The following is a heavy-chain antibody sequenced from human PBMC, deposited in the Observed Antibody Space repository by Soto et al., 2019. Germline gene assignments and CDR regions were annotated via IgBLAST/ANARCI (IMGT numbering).Heavy chain of an antibody. CDR2: INAGNGNT. D-gene: IGHD2-15*01. V-gene: IGHV1-3*01. Sequence: QVQLVQSGAEVKKPGASVKVSCKASGYTFTSYAMHWVRQAPGQRLEWMGWINAGNGNTKYSQKFQGRVTITRDTSESTANMELSSLRSEDTAVNYWARDPLKLPPRGDAFDIWGQGKMVTVSP. CDR3: ARDPLKLPPRGDAFDI. J-gene: IGHJ3*02. CDR1: GYTFTSYA.